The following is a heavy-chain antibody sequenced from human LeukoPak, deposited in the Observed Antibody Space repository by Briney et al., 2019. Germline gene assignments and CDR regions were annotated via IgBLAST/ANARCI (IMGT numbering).Heavy chain of an antibody. V-gene: IGHV3-30*04. CDR3: ARAYTYGYLTDY. Sequence: EAGGSLRFSCAAAGFTFSTYAMHWVRQTPGKGLEWVSLISYDGTIKYYADSVKGRFTISRDNSKNTLYLQMNRLRAEDTAVYFCARAYTYGYLTDYWGQGSLVTVSS. CDR1: GFTFSTYA. CDR2: ISYDGTIK. D-gene: IGHD5-18*01. J-gene: IGHJ4*02.